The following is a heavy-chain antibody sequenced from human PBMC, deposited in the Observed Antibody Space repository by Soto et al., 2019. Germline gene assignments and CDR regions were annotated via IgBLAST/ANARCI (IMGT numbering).Heavy chain of an antibody. CDR2: IYYSWST. J-gene: IGHJ1*01. CDR3: TREPCLVKWFGELHD. V-gene: IGHV4-59*12. D-gene: IGHD3-10*01. Sequence: SETLSLTCTVSGGSISSYYWSWIRQPPGKGLEWIGYIYYSWSTNYNPSLKSRVTISVDTSKNQFSLKLSSVTAADTAVYYYTREPCLVKWFGELHDWGRG. CDR1: GGSISSYY.